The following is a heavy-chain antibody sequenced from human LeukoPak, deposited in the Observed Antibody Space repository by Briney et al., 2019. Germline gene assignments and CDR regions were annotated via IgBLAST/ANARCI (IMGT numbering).Heavy chain of an antibody. CDR3: ARHRIRRGLGY. J-gene: IGHJ4*02. D-gene: IGHD5-18*01. CDR2: IYSSGTT. CDR1: GGSISRSSHH. Sequence: SETLSLTCIVSGGSISRSSHHWGWLRQPPGKGPEFIGTIYSSGTTYYNPSLKSRVTISVDTSTNQFSLKLSSVTAADTAVYYCARHRIRRGLGYWGQGTLVTVS. V-gene: IGHV4-39*01.